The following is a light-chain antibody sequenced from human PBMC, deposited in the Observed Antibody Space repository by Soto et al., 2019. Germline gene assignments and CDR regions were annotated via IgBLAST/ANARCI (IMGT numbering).Light chain of an antibody. J-gene: IGKJ1*01. V-gene: IGKV1-9*01. CDR3: QQFNSYPPT. CDR2: SAS. Sequence: DIQLTQSPSFLSASVGDRVTITCRASQGIGSFLAWYQQKPGKAPRLLIYSASTLQSEVSLRFSGSGSGTEFTLTISILQSEDFATYYCQQFNSYPPTFGQGTKVEIK. CDR1: QGIGSF.